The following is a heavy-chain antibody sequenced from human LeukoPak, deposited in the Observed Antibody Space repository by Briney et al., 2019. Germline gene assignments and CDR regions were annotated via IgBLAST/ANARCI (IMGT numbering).Heavy chain of an antibody. Sequence: APVKVSCKASGYTFTSYGISWVRQAPGQGLEWMGWISAYNGNTNYAQKLQGRVTMTTDTSTSTAYMELRSLRSDDTAVYYCARVVVITIPNWFDPWGQGTLVTVSS. D-gene: IGHD3-22*01. V-gene: IGHV1-18*01. CDR3: ARVVVITIPNWFDP. CDR2: ISAYNGNT. J-gene: IGHJ5*02. CDR1: GYTFTSYG.